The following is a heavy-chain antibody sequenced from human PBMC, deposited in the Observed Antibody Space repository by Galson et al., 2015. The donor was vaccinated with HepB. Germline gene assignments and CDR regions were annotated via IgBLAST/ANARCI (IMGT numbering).Heavy chain of an antibody. CDR3: AGDQIHPPSGGIDY. CDR2: IRSSGDTI. J-gene: IGHJ4*02. Sequence: SLRLSCAASGFTFSDYYMSWIRQAPGKGLEWLSHIRSSGDTIYSADSVKGRFSISRDNAKNSLYLQMNSLRAEDTAVYYCAGDQIHPPSGGIDYWGQGTLVTVSS. V-gene: IGHV3-11*01. D-gene: IGHD2-15*01. CDR1: GFTFSDYY.